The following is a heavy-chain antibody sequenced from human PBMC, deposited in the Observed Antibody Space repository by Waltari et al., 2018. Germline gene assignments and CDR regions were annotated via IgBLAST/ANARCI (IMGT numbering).Heavy chain of an antibody. CDR1: GFTFSSYA. V-gene: IGHV3-23*01. CDR2: ISGSGGST. D-gene: IGHD6-6*01. CDR3: ANVGGAAREIDY. J-gene: IGHJ4*02. Sequence: EVQLLESGGGLVQPGGSLRLSCAASGFTFSSYAMSWVRQAPGKGLGWVSAISGSGGSTYYADSVKGRFTISRDNSKNTLYLQMNSLRAEDTAVYYCANVGGAAREIDYWGQGTLVTVSS.